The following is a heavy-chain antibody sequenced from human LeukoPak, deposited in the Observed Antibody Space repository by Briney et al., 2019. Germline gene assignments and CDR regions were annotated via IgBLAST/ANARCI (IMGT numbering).Heavy chain of an antibody. CDR3: GRAFPPLRTSSAGDL. D-gene: IGHD3-16*01. CDR2: ISYLSSHV. V-gene: IGHV3-21*01. J-gene: IGHJ4*02. Sequence: GGPLKLSFSPSGLTFSDYNMNWVPQAPGKGLNWVSSISYLSSHVYYGDSVKGRFSISRDNAKNSLYLQMNSLGAEDTAIYYCGRAFPPLRTSSAGDLWGQGILVTVSS. CDR1: GLTFSDYN.